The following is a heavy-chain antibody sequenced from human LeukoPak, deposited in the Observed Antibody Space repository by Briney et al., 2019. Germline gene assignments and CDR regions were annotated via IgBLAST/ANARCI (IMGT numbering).Heavy chain of an antibody. CDR3: ARGYYGSGSYYNDWFGP. J-gene: IGHJ5*02. V-gene: IGHV1-3*01. CDR1: GYTFTSYA. Sequence: ASVTVSCKASGYTFTSYAMHWVRQAPGQRLEWMGWINAGNGNTKYSQKFQGRVTITRDTSASTAYMELSSLRSEDTAVYYCARGYYGSGSYYNDWFGPWGQGTLVTVSS. CDR2: INAGNGNT. D-gene: IGHD3-10*01.